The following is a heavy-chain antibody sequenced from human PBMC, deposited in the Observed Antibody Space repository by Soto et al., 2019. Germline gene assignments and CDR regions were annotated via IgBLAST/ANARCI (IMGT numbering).Heavy chain of an antibody. CDR3: ARGIYLESGLDV. D-gene: IGHD3-16*02. CDR2: INTDGSTT. V-gene: IGHV3-74*01. Sequence: EVQLVESGGGLVQPGGSLRLSCAASEFTFHNYWMHWVRQVPGKGLEWVSRINTDGSTTNYADSVMGRFTISRDNADNTVYLQMNSLRAEDTAVYYCARGIYLESGLDVWGQGATVTVSS. J-gene: IGHJ6*02. CDR1: EFTFHNYW.